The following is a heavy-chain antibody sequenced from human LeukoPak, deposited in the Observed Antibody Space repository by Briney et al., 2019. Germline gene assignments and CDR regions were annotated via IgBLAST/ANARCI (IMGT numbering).Heavy chain of an antibody. CDR2: IIPIFSTT. Sequence: GASVKVSCKASGGTFSNYAFSWVRQAPGQGLEWMGGIIPIFSTTNYAQKFQGRVTITADEYTTTAYMELSSLRSEDTAVYYCAANGYCGTDCYYYFDYWGQGTLVTVSS. J-gene: IGHJ4*02. CDR3: AANGYCGTDCYYYFDY. D-gene: IGHD2-21*02. V-gene: IGHV1-69*13. CDR1: GGTFSNYA.